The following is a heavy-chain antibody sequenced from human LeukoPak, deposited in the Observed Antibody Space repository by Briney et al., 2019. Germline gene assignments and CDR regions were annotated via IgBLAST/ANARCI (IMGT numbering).Heavy chain of an antibody. Sequence: GESLQISCKGSGYSINNYWIGWVRQLPGKGLEWIGIIYPADSDIRYSPSFQGQVTISADKSISTAYLQWSSLKASDTAMYYCARQEYCSGGSCYTWFDPWGQGTLVTVSS. V-gene: IGHV5-51*01. D-gene: IGHD2-15*01. J-gene: IGHJ5*02. CDR3: ARQEYCSGGSCYTWFDP. CDR2: IYPADSDI. CDR1: GYSINNYW.